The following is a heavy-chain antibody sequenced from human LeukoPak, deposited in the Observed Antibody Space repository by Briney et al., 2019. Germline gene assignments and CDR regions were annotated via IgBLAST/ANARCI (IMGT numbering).Heavy chain of an antibody. CDR2: INHSGST. J-gene: IGHJ5*02. CDR1: DGSFSGYY. CDR3: ARGAYYYGSGSLYNWFDP. D-gene: IGHD3-10*01. Sequence: SETLSLTCAVFDGSFSGYYWTWIRQPPGKGLEWIGEINHSGSTNYNPSLKSRVTISVDTSKNQFSLKLSSVTAADTAVYYCARGAYYYGSGSLYNWFDPWGQGTLVTVSS. V-gene: IGHV4-34*01.